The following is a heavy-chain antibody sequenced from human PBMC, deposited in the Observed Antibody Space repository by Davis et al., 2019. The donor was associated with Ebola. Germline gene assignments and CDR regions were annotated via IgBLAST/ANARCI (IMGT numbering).Heavy chain of an antibody. CDR3: ARAGSSSPRRGFGFDP. D-gene: IGHD6-13*01. Sequence: GESLKISCVASGFDFSGYSMNWVRQAPGKGLEWLSYISTSSFAIYYADSVKGRFTISRDNSKNTLYLQMNSLRAEDTAVYYCARAGSSSPRRGFGFDPWGQGTLVTVSS. CDR2: ISTSSFAI. CDR1: GFDFSGYS. J-gene: IGHJ5*02. V-gene: IGHV3-48*01.